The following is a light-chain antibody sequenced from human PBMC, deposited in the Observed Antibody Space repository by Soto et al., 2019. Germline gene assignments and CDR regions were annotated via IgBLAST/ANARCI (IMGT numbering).Light chain of an antibody. Sequence: QSALTQPPSASGSTGQSVTISCTGTGGDIGTYKYVSWYQQHPGQAPKLIIYEVSKRPSGVPGRFFGSKSGNTASLTVSGLQSEDEADYYCTSYAGSSNWVFGGGTKLTVL. CDR3: TSYAGSSNWV. CDR1: GGDIGTYKY. CDR2: EVS. J-gene: IGLJ3*02. V-gene: IGLV2-8*01.